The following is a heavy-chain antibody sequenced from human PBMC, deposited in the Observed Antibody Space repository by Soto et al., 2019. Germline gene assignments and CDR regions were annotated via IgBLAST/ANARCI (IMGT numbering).Heavy chain of an antibody. CDR1: GGSISSYY. CDR2: IYYSGST. D-gene: IGHD1-26*01. CDR3: ARLWEQDDAFDM. Sequence: QVQLQESGPTLVKPSETLSLTCTVSGGSISSYYWSWIRQSPGKGLEWIGYIYYSGSTNYNPSLKSRVTISVDTSKKQFSLKLSSVTAADTAVYYCARLWEQDDAFDMWGQGTMVTVSS. J-gene: IGHJ3*02. V-gene: IGHV4-59*08.